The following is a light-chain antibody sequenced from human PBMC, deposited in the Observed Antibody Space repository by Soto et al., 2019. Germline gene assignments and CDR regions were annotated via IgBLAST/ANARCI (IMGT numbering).Light chain of an antibody. J-gene: IGLJ2*01. Sequence: QSVLTQPPSLSGAPGQRVTISCTGSSSNIGAGFDVHWYQHLPGTAPKLLIYGNNNRPSGVPDRCSGSKSGTSASLAITGLQSEDEPDYYCPPYDTSRRGSGLFGGGTKLTAL. CDR1: SSNIGAGFD. CDR3: PPYDTSRRGSGL. V-gene: IGLV1-40*01. CDR2: GNN.